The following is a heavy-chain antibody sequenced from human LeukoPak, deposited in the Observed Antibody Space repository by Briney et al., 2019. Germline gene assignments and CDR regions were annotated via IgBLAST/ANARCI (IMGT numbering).Heavy chain of an antibody. Sequence: AWGYLGLYSAASGFTFDDFTMDWDRPAPGKGLEWVSGITWNSGSIGYADSVRGRFTISRDNDKNSLYLEMHSLRAEDTALYYCAREDHFASWGQGTLVTVSS. V-gene: IGHV3-9*01. CDR1: GFTFDDFT. J-gene: IGHJ4*02. CDR2: ITWNSGSI. CDR3: AREDHFAS.